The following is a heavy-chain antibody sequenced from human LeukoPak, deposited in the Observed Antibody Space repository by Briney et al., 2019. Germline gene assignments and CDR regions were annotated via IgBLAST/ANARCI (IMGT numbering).Heavy chain of an antibody. V-gene: IGHV3-74*01. CDR2: INSDGSST. CDR3: ARVRQRGYYDSSGYYRDAFDI. CDR1: GFTFSSYW. Sequence: GGSLRLSCAASGFTFSSYWMHWVRQAPGKGLVWVSRINSDGSSTSYADSVKGRFTISRDNAKNTLYLQMNSLRAEDTAVYYCARVRQRGYYDSSGYYRDAFDIWGQGTMVTVSS. J-gene: IGHJ3*02. D-gene: IGHD3-22*01.